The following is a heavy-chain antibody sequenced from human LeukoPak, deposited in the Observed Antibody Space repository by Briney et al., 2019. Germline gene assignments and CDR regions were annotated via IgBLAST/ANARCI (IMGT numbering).Heavy chain of an antibody. V-gene: IGHV6-1*01. CDR2: TYYRSKWYN. J-gene: IGHJ4*02. D-gene: IGHD2-15*01. CDR3: ARSSLFPLRPHFDY. CDR1: GDSVSSNSAA. Sequence: SQTLSLTCAISGDSVSSNSAAWNWIRQSPSRGLEWLGRTYYRSKWYNDYAVSVKSRITINPGTSKNQFSLQLNSVTPEDTAVYYCARSSLFPLRPHFDYWGQGTLVTVSS.